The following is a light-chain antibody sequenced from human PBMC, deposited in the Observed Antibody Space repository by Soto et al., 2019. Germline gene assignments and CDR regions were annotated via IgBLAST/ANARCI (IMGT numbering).Light chain of an antibody. CDR2: GVS. CDR1: AAISSTF. V-gene: IGKV3-20*01. CDR3: QQYGRSQFT. Sequence: EIVLTQSPGTLSLSPGERAALSCRASAAISSTFLAWYQQKPGQAPRLLIYGVSSRAAGIPDRFSGSGSGTDFTLTISRLEPEDFAVYYCQQYGRSQFTFGPGTRVDIK. J-gene: IGKJ3*01.